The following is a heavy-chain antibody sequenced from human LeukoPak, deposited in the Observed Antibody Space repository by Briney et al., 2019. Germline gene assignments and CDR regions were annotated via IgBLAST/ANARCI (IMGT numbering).Heavy chain of an antibody. J-gene: IGHJ4*02. CDR2: ISAYSGNT. CDR1: GYTFTHYG. CDR3: ARSLAAGESYYFDY. V-gene: IGHV1-18*01. D-gene: IGHD6-13*01. Sequence: ASVKVSCKASGYTFTHYGTSWVRQAPGQGLEWMGWISAYSGNTNYAQKLQGRVIMTTDTSTSTAYMELRSLRSDDTAVYYCARSLAAGESYYFDYWGQGTLVTVSS.